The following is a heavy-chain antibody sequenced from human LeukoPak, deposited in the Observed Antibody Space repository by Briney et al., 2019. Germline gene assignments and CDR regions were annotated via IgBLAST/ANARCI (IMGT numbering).Heavy chain of an antibody. J-gene: IGHJ4*02. D-gene: IGHD1-26*01. V-gene: IGHV3-30*18. CDR2: ISYDGRDK. CDR1: GFTFSSYS. Sequence: GGSLRLSCAASGFTFSSYSMNWVRQAPGKGLEWVAVISYDGRDKKYADSVKGRFTISRDNSKNTLYLQMNSLRVEDTAVYYCAKDSGNYAKYYFDYWGQGTLVTVSS. CDR3: AKDSGNYAKYYFDY.